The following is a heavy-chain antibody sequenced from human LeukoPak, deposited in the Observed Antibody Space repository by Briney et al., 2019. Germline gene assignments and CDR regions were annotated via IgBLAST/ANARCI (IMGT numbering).Heavy chain of an antibody. Sequence: GESLKISCKGSGYSFSNHWIGWVRQMPGKGLECMGSIYPADSDTRYSPSFQGQVTISADKSINTAYLQFTSLKASDTAMYFCASWLGLYGGLASYFAYWGQGPLVPVSS. V-gene: IGHV5-51*01. J-gene: IGHJ4*02. CDR1: GYSFSNHW. CDR2: IYPADSDT. CDR3: ASWLGLYGGLASYFAY. D-gene: IGHD4-23*01.